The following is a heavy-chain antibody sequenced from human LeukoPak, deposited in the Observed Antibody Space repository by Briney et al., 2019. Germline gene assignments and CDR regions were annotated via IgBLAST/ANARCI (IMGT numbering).Heavy chain of an antibody. J-gene: IGHJ4*02. CDR1: GFTFSSYA. V-gene: IGHV3-30-3*02. D-gene: IGHD4-23*01. CDR3: AKHPLRWHFDY. CDR2: ISYDGSSK. Sequence: GRSLRLSCAASGFTFSSYAMHWVRQAPGKGLEWVAVISYDGSSKYYADSVKGRFTISRDNSKNTLFLQMNSLRAEDTAVYYCAKHPLRWHFDYWGQGTLVTVSS.